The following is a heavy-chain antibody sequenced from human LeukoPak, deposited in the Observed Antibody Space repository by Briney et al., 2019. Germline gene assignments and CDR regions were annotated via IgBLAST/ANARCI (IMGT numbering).Heavy chain of an antibody. Sequence: GSSVKVSCKASGGTFSSYAISWVRQAPGQGLEWMGRINVILDTANYAQKFQGRVTIIADISTSTSYMELSSLRSEDTAVYYCARDQGIGDASDIWGQGTLVTVSS. J-gene: IGHJ3*02. CDR2: INVILDTA. CDR3: ARDQGIGDASDI. V-gene: IGHV1-69*04. CDR1: GGTFSSYA.